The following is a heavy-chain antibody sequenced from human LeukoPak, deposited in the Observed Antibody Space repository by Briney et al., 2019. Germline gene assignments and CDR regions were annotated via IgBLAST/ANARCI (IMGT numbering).Heavy chain of an antibody. V-gene: IGHV3-11*04. Sequence: GGSLRLSCAASGFTFSDYYMSWIRQAPGKGLEWVSYISSSGSTIYYADSVKGRFTISRDNAKNSLYLQMNSLRAEDTAVYYCAKSNYDFWSGYYTYYYMDVWGKGTTVTVSS. D-gene: IGHD3-3*01. CDR2: ISSSGSTI. CDR1: GFTFSDYY. CDR3: AKSNYDFWSGYYTYYYMDV. J-gene: IGHJ6*03.